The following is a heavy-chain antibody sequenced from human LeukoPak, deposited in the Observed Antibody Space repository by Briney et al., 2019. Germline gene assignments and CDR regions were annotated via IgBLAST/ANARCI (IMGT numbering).Heavy chain of an antibody. CDR2: IYTSGST. D-gene: IGHD6-13*01. CDR1: GGSISSGSYY. V-gene: IGHV4-61*02. CDR3: AADSNVRTQ. Sequence: SQTLSLTCTVSGGSISSGSYYWSWIRQPAGKGLEWIGRIYTSGSTNYNPSLKSRVTISVDTSKNQFSLKLSSVTAADTAVYYCAADSNVRTQRGQGTLVTVSS. J-gene: IGHJ4*02.